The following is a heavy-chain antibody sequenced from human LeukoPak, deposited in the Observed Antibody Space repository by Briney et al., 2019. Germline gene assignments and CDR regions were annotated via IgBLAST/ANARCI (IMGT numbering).Heavy chain of an antibody. CDR2: INPSGGST. D-gene: IGHD2-15*01. J-gene: IGHJ6*03. CDR1: GYTFTSYY. Sequence: RASVKVSCKASGYTFTSYYMHWVRQAPGQGLEWMGIINPSGGSTSYAQKFQGRVTMTRDMSTSTVYMELSSLRSEDTAVYYCARGLSGTYYYYYMDVWGKGTTVTVSS. CDR3: ARGLSGTYYYYYMDV. V-gene: IGHV1-46*01.